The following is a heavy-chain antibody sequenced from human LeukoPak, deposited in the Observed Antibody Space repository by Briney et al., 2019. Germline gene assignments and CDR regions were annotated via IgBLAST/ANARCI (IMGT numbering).Heavy chain of an antibody. D-gene: IGHD1-26*01. CDR3: ARGDGGSYQGRFDY. V-gene: IGHV3-30-3*01. J-gene: IGHJ4*02. CDR2: ISYDGNNK. CDR1: GFTFSSYA. Sequence: GGSLRLSCAAPGFTFSSYAMHWVRQAPGKGLEWVAVISYDGNNKYYADSVKGRFTISRDNSKNTLYLQMNSLRAEDTAVYYCARGDGGSYQGRFDYWGQGTLVTVSS.